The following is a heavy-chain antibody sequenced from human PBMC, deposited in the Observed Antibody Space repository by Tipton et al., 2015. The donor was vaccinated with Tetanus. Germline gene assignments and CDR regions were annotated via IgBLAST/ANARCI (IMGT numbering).Heavy chain of an antibody. CDR3: ASRAYYSKWGSSAGGMDV. CDR1: GGSISSGGYY. Sequence: LRLSCTVSGGSISSGGYYWSWIRQHPGKGLEWIGYIYYSGSTYYNPSLKSRVTISVDTSKNQFSLKLSSVTAADTAVYYCASRAYYSKWGSSAGGMDVWGQGTTVTVSS. D-gene: IGHD4-11*01. J-gene: IGHJ6*02. V-gene: IGHV4-31*02. CDR2: IYYSGST.